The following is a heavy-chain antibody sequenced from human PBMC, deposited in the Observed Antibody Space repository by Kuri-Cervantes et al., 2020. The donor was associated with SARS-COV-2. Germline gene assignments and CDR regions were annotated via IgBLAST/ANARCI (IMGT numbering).Heavy chain of an antibody. V-gene: IGHV4-38-2*02. CDR1: GYSISSGYY. CDR3: ARDWAAQAPPGMDV. CDR2: IYHSGST. D-gene: IGHD6-25*01. J-gene: IGHJ6*02. Sequence: SQTLSLTCTVSGYSISSGYYWGWIRQPPGKGLEWIGSIYHSGSTYYNPSLKSRVTISVDTSKNQFSLKLNSVTAADTAVYYCARDWAAQAPPGMDVWGQGTTVTVSS.